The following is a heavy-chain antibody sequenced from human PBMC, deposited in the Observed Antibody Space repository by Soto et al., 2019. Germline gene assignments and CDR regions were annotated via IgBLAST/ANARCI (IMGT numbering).Heavy chain of an antibody. J-gene: IGHJ5*02. CDR3: ARDNGMAGSFDP. CDR1: GFTFSAYS. CDR2: ITASSATI. D-gene: IGHD2-8*01. Sequence: EMQLVESGGGLVQPGESLRLSCAASGFTFSAYSTNWVRQAPGKGLEWISYITASSATIYYADSVKGRFTISRDNAKNSLYLQMNSLREGDTAVYYCARDNGMAGSFDPWGQGTLVTVSS. V-gene: IGHV3-48*02.